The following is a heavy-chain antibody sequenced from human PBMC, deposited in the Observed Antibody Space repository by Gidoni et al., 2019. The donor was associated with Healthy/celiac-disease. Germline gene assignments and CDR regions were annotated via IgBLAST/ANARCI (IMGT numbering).Heavy chain of an antibody. CDR1: GLTFSGSA. Sequence: EVQLVESGGGLVQPGGSLKLSCAAPGLTFSGSAMHWVPQASGKGLEWVGRIRSKANSYATAYAASVKGRFTISRDDSKNTAYLQMNSLKTEDTAVYYCFAYGDPVVDVWGQGTTVTVSS. D-gene: IGHD4-17*01. J-gene: IGHJ6*02. CDR2: IRSKANSYAT. CDR3: FAYGDPVVDV. V-gene: IGHV3-73*01.